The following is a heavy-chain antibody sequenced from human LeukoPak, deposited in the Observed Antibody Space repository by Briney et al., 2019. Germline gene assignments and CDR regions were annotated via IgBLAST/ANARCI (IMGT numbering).Heavy chain of an antibody. V-gene: IGHV4-31*03. J-gene: IGHJ5*02. CDR2: IHYTGST. CDR1: GGSISSGAFY. Sequence: SQTLSLTCTVSGGSISSGAFYCNWIRLHPGRGLEWIGYIHYTGSTYYNPSLKSRVTISVDTSKNQFSLKLTSVTAADTAVYYCATNNYGTNYFGPWGQGTLVTVSS. CDR3: ATNNYGTNYFGP. D-gene: IGHD4/OR15-4a*01.